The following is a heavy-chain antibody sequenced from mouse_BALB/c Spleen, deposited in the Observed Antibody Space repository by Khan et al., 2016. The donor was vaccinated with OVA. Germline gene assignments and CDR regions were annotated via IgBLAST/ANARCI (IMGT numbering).Heavy chain of an antibody. Sequence: EVELVESGGGLVQPGGSRKLSCAASGFTFSSYGIHWVRQAPEKGLEWVAYISGDSNTIYYADTVKGRFTISRDNPKNTLFLQMTSLMSDDTAWYYYARAYFWGYWFDYWGPGTTLTVSS. V-gene: IGHV5-17*02. J-gene: IGHJ2*01. CDR3: ARAYFWGYWFDY. CDR2: ISGDSNTI. D-gene: IGHD1-1*01. CDR1: GFTFSSYG.